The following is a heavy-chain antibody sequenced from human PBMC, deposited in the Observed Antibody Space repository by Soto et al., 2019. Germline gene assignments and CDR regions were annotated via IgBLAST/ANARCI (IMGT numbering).Heavy chain of an antibody. CDR1: GGSISGYY. CDR2: IYYSGST. D-gene: IGHD6-19*01. CDR3: ARDRYSSGH. J-gene: IGHJ4*02. V-gene: IGHV4-59*01. Sequence: PSETLSLTCTVSGGSISGYYWSWIRQPPGKGLEWIGYIYYSGSTIYNPSLKSRVTISVDTSKNQFSLKLNSVIAADTAVYYCARDRYSSGHWGQGTLVTVSS.